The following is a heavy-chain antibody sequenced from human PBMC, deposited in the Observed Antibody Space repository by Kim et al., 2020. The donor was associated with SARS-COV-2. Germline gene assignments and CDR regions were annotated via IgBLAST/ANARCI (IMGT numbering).Heavy chain of an antibody. CDR2: MNPNSGNT. V-gene: IGHV1-8*01. CDR3: ARQLGIARSSITIFGVVKKQYYMDV. J-gene: IGHJ6*03. CDR1: GYTFTSYD. Sequence: ASVKVSCKASGYTFTSYDINWVRQATGQGLEWMGWMNPNSGNTGYAQKFQGRVTMTRNTSISTAYMELSSLRSEDTAVYYCARQLGIARSSITIFGVVKKQYYMDVWGKGTTVTVSS. D-gene: IGHD3-3*01.